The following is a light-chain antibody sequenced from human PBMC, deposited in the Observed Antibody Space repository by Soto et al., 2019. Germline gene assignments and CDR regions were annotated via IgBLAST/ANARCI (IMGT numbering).Light chain of an antibody. CDR2: AAS. Sequence: IQLTQSPSSLSASVGDRVTITCRASQGISSYLAWYQQKPGKAPKLLIYAASTLQSWVPSRFSGSGSGTDFTLTISSLQPEDFATYYCQQYNNWPPWTFGQGTKVEIK. CDR3: QQYNNWPPWT. CDR1: QGISSY. J-gene: IGKJ1*01. V-gene: IGKV1-9*01.